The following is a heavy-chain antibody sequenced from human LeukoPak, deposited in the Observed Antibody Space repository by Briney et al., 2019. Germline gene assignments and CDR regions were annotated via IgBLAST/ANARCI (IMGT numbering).Heavy chain of an antibody. CDR2: ISNDGNNK. V-gene: IGHV3-30-3*01. CDR3: ALPLRDGDFYFDY. D-gene: IGHD4-17*01. J-gene: IGHJ4*02. CDR1: GFTFSRYA. Sequence: GGPLRLSCAASGFTFSRYAFHWVRQAPGKGLEWVAVISNDGNNKYHADSVKGRFTISRDNAKNTVFLQMNSLRAEDTAVYYCALPLRDGDFYFDYWGQGALVTVSS.